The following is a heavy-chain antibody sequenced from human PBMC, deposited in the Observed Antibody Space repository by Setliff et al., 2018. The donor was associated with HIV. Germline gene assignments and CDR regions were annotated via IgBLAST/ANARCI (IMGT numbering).Heavy chain of an antibody. D-gene: IGHD2-2*01. CDR3: AKDIGSSTSCMDV. CDR1: GFTLNNYA. Sequence: GGSLRLSCAASGFTLNNYAIHWVRQAPGKGLEWVALISYDGTYKYYADSVKGRFTISRDNAKNSLYLQMNSLRAEDMALYYCAKDIGSSTSCMDVWGKGTTVTVSS. CDR2: ISYDGTYK. J-gene: IGHJ6*03. V-gene: IGHV3-30*04.